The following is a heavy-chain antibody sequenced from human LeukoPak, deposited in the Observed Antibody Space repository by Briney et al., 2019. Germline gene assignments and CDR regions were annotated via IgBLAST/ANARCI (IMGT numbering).Heavy chain of an antibody. CDR2: ICSSSSYI. CDR1: GFTFSGYS. Sequence: GGSLRLSCTASGFTFSGYSMNWVRQAPGKRLEWVSYICSSSSYIYYADSVKGRFTISRDSAKNSLYLQMNSLRAEDTAVYYCARYSSGCFDYWGQGTLVTVSS. CDR3: ARYSSGCFDY. V-gene: IGHV3-21*04. J-gene: IGHJ4*02. D-gene: IGHD6-19*01.